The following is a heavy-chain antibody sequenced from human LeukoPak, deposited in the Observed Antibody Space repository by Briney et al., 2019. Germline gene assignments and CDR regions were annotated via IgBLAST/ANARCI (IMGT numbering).Heavy chain of an antibody. Sequence: SQTLSLTCAISGDSVSSNSAAWNWIRQSPSRGLEWLGRTYYRSKWYNDYAVSVKSRITINPATSKNQFSMKLNSVTPEDTDVYYCARSIVLLTRREIAAGIDYWGQGTLVTVSS. J-gene: IGHJ4*02. D-gene: IGHD6-13*01. CDR2: TYYRSKWYN. CDR1: GDSVSSNSAA. V-gene: IGHV6-1*01. CDR3: ARSIVLLTRREIAAGIDY.